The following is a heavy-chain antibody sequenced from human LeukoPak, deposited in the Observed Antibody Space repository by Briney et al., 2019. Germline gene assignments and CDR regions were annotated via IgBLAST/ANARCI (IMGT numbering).Heavy chain of an antibody. Sequence: SETLSLTCTVSGGSISSYYWSWIRQPPGKGLEWIGSIYHSGSTYYNPSLKSRVTISVDTSKNQFSLKLSSVTAADTAVYYCASDPLVGPDPTAYYYYYMDVWGKGTTVTVSS. CDR3: ASDPLVGPDPTAYYYYYMDV. J-gene: IGHJ6*03. D-gene: IGHD1-26*01. CDR2: IYHSGST. V-gene: IGHV4-38-2*02. CDR1: GGSISSYY.